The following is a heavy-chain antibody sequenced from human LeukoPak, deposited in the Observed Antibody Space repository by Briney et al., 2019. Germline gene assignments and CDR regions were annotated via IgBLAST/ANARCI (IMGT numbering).Heavy chain of an antibody. J-gene: IGHJ4*02. Sequence: SVKVSCKASGGTFSSYAISWVRQAPGQGLEWMGRIIPILGIANYAQKFQGRVTITADKSTSTAYMELSSLRSEDTAVYYCASFGSGRGGERFDYWGQGTLVTVSA. V-gene: IGHV1-69*04. D-gene: IGHD6-19*01. CDR1: GGTFSSYA. CDR3: ASFGSGRGGERFDY. CDR2: IIPILGIA.